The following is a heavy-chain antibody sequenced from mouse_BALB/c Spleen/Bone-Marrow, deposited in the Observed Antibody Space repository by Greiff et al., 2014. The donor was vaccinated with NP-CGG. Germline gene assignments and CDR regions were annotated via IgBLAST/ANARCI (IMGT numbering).Heavy chain of an antibody. CDR3: ARDRNYDINWYFDV. D-gene: IGHD2-4*01. CDR2: IRNKANGYTT. J-gene: IGHJ1*01. Sequence: VQLQQSGGGLVQPGGSLRLSCATSGFTFTDYYMSWVRLPPGKALEWLGFIRNKANGYTTEYSASVKGRFTISRDNSQSILYLQMNILRTEDSATYYCARDRNYDINWYFDVWGAGTTVTVSS. CDR1: GFTFTDYY. V-gene: IGHV7-3*02.